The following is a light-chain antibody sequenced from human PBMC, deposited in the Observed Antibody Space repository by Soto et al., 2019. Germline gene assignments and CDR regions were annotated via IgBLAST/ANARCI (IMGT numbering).Light chain of an antibody. Sequence: EIVLTQSPFTLXXSXXXXAXXXXXXSQSVSSSYLAWYQQKPGQAPRLLIYGASSRATGIPDRFSGSGSGTDFTLTISRLEPEDFAVYYCQQYGSSPLTFGGGTKVDIK. CDR3: QQYGSSPLT. CDR1: QSVSSSY. J-gene: IGKJ4*01. V-gene: IGKV3-20*01. CDR2: GAS.